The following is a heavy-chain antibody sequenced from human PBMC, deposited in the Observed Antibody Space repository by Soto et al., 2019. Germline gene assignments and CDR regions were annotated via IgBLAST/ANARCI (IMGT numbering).Heavy chain of an antibody. D-gene: IGHD4-17*01. CDR1: GFTFSSYA. CDR2: ISGSGGST. V-gene: IGHV3-23*01. J-gene: IGHJ4*02. Sequence: EVQLLESGGGLVQPGGSLRLSCAASGFTFSSYAISWVRQAPGKGLEWVSAISGSGGSTYYADSVKGRFTISRDNSKNTLYLQMNSLRAEDTAVYYCSAYGVPSSFDYWGQGTLVTVSS. CDR3: SAYGVPSSFDY.